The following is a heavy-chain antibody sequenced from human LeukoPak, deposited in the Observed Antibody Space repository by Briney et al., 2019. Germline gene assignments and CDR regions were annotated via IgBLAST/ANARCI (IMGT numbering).Heavy chain of an antibody. D-gene: IGHD6-19*01. V-gene: IGHV3-23*01. CDR1: GFTFSSFA. J-gene: IGHJ4*02. CDR3: AKDLSEQWLARILGG. Sequence: GSLRLSCAVSGFTFSSFAIGWVRHAPGGGLGWVSAISGMGGSTYYADYMKGRFTIYRDNSKNTLYLQMNSLRAEDTAVYYCAKDLSEQWLARILGGWGQGTLVTVSS. CDR2: ISGMGGST.